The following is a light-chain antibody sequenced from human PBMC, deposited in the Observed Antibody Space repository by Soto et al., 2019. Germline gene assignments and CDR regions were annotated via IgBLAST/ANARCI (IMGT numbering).Light chain of an antibody. Sequence: DIHLTQSPSSLSASVGDRVTITCRASQAITNNLAWYQQKPGNPPRLLIYEESTLHSGVPSRFSGRKVGTQFILTIDSLQPGDFETYYCQQVKSYPRTFGGGTKVDIK. CDR3: QQVKSYPRT. CDR2: EES. CDR1: QAITNN. J-gene: IGKJ4*01. V-gene: IGKV1-9*01.